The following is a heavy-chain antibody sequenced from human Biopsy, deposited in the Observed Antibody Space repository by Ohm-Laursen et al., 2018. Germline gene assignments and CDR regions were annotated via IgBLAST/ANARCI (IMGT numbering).Heavy chain of an antibody. CDR2: ISASGNHI. CDR1: GFTFSGFS. D-gene: IGHD2-8*01. V-gene: IGHV3-21*01. CDR3: VRDGEAKYCKHGVCPSDF. Sequence: GSLRLSCSAFGFTFSGFSMNWVRQAPGKGLEWVSSISASGNHIYYTDSVKGRFTVSRDNGKNSVYLQMNSLRVEDTAVYYCVRDGEAKYCKHGVCPSDFWGQGTLVTVSS. J-gene: IGHJ4*02.